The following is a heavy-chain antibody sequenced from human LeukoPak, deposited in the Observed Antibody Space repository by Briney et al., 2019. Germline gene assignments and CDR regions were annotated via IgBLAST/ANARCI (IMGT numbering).Heavy chain of an antibody. V-gene: IGHV4-59*01. CDR3: ASSGGQWLVTSMFDY. J-gene: IGHJ4*02. CDR2: IYYSGST. D-gene: IGHD6-19*01. CDR1: GGSISSYY. Sequence: SETLSLTCTVSGGSISSYYWSWIRQPPGKGLEWIWYIYYSGSTNYNPSLKSRVTISVDTSKNQFSLKLSSVTAADTAVYYCASSGGQWLVTSMFDYWGQGTLVTVSS.